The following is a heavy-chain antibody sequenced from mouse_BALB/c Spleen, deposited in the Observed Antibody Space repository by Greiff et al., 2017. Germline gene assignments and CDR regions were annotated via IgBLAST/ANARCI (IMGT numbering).Heavy chain of an antibody. D-gene: IGHD4-1*01. CDR1: GFTFSSYG. CDR3: ARHGELTGTRGFAY. J-gene: IGHJ3*01. Sequence: EVQGVESGGDLVKPGGSLKLSCAASGFTFSSYGMSWVRQTPDKRLEWVATISSGGSYTYYPDSVKGRFTISRDNAKNTLYLQMSSLKSEDTAMYYCARHGELTGTRGFAYWGQGTLVTVSA. V-gene: IGHV5-6*01. CDR2: ISSGGSYT.